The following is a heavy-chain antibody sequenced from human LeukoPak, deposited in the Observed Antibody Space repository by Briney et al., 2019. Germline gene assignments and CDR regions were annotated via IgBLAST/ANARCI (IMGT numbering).Heavy chain of an antibody. CDR1: GFTLNKYW. V-gene: IGHV3-74*01. J-gene: IGHJ5*02. D-gene: IGHD4-17*01. CDR3: ARDAYTTTSNWLDP. Sequence: GGSLRLSCEASGFTLNKYWMHWVRQAPGKGLVWVSRITGDGSDVAYADSVKGRFTVSRDDAKNILFLQMTSLRVEDTAIYYCARDAYTTTSNWLDPWGQGTLVTVSS. CDR2: ITGDGSDV.